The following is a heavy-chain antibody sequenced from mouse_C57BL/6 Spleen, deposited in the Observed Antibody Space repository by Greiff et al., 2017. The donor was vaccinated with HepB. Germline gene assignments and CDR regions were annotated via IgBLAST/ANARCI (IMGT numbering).Heavy chain of an antibody. Sequence: EVQLQESGPGLVKPSQSLSLTCSVTGYSITSGYYWNWIRQFPGNKLEWMGYISYDGSNNYNPSLKNRISITRDTSKNQFFLKLNSVTTEDTATYYCARGGNYLYWYFDVWGTGTTVTVSS. CDR2: ISYDGSN. CDR1: GYSITSGYY. J-gene: IGHJ1*03. CDR3: ARGGNYLYWYFDV. D-gene: IGHD2-1*01. V-gene: IGHV3-6*01.